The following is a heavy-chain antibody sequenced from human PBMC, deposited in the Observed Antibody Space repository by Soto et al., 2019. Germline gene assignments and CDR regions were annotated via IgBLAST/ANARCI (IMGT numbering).Heavy chain of an antibody. CDR2: IKEDGSAK. CDR1: GFTLTFHL. J-gene: IGHJ4*02. CDR3: AREDFYRFDY. Sequence: EVQLVESGGGLVQPGGSLRVSCAASGFTLTFHLMSWVRQAPGKGLEWVANIKEDGSAKYYLDSVKGRFTISRDNAKNSLYLQMNSLRAEDTAVYYCAREDFYRFDYWGQGNLVTVSS. V-gene: IGHV3-7*01.